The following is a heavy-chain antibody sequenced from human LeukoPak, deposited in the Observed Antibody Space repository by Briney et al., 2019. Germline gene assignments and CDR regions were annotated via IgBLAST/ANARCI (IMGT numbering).Heavy chain of an antibody. Sequence: ASVKVSCKASGYSFGIFGTSWVRQAPGQGLEWMGWINANNGNTNYAQNLQGRVTMTTDTSTSTAYMELRSLRSDDTAVYYCARVGVVVPAAWFDPWGQGTLVTVSS. V-gene: IGHV1-18*01. CDR3: ARVGVVVPAAWFDP. CDR2: INANNGNT. D-gene: IGHD2-2*01. CDR1: GYSFGIFG. J-gene: IGHJ5*02.